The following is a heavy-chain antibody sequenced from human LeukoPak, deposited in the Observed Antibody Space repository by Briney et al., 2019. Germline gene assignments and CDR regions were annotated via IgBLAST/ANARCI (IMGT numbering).Heavy chain of an antibody. V-gene: IGHV4-30-4*01. Sequence: SQTLSLTCTVSGGSISSGDYYWSWIRQPPGKGLVWIGYIYYSGSTYYNPSLKSRVTISVDTSKNQFSLKLSSVTAADTAVYYCARAGRGYSGYGRYYYYGMDVWGKGTTVTVSS. CDR3: ARAGRGYSGYGRYYYYGMDV. J-gene: IGHJ6*04. CDR1: GGSISSGDYY. CDR2: IYYSGST. D-gene: IGHD5-12*01.